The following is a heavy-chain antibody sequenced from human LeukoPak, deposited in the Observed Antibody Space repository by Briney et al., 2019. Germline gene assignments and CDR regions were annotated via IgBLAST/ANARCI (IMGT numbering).Heavy chain of an antibody. J-gene: IGHJ4*02. Sequence: PGGSLRLSCAASGFTFSSYAMSWVRQAPGKGLEWVSAISGSGGSTYYADPVKGRFTISRDNSKNTLYLQMNSLRAEDTAVYYCAKDVRRSIAAAGTDYWGQGTLVTVSS. CDR2: ISGSGGST. D-gene: IGHD6-13*01. CDR3: AKDVRRSIAAAGTDY. V-gene: IGHV3-23*01. CDR1: GFTFSSYA.